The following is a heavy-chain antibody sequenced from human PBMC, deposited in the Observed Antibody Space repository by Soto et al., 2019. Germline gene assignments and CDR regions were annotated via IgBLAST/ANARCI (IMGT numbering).Heavy chain of an antibody. V-gene: IGHV3-13*05. CDR3: ARAYLGRLPRRADYYYAMDF. D-gene: IGHD1-26*01. CDR1: GFAFRDYD. Sequence: GGYLRLSCAASGFAFRDYDMHWVSQPTGKGLEWVSGLGAADDPYYVASVTGRFSVSRDNAQNSLYLQMNNLRVDDTAVYYWARAYLGRLPRRADYYYAMDFWGRGTTVTVSS. CDR2: LGAADDP. J-gene: IGHJ6*02.